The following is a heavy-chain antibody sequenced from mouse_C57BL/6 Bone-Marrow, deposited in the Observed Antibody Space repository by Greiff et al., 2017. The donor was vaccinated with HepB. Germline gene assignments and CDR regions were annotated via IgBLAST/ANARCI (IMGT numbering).Heavy chain of an antibody. Sequence: VQLQQSGAELARPGASVKLSCKASGYTFTSYGISWVKQRTGQGLEWIGEIYPRSGNTYYNEKFKGKATLTVDKSTSTAYMELRSLTSEDSAVYFCVSSGGCYVGYFDYWGQGTTLTVSS. CDR1: GYTFTSYG. CDR3: VSSGGCYVGYFDY. D-gene: IGHD1-1*02. CDR2: IYPRSGNT. V-gene: IGHV1-81*01. J-gene: IGHJ2*01.